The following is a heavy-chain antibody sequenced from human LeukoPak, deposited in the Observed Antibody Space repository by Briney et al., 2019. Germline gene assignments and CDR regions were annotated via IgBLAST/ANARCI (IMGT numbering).Heavy chain of an antibody. CDR2: VSSAGSIK. CDR3: ARGYSSSWLGYFDY. V-gene: IGHV3-30*03. D-gene: IGHD6-13*01. J-gene: IGHJ4*02. Sequence: GGSLRLSCAASGFTFSSYGIHWVRQAPGKGLEWVAVVSSAGSIKYYADSVKGRFTISRGTSKNTVYLQMNSLGAEDTAFYYCARGYSSSWLGYFDYWGQGTLVTVSS. CDR1: GFTFSSYG.